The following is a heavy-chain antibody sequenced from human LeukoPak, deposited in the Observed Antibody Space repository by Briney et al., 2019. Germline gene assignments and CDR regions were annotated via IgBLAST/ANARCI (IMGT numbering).Heavy chain of an antibody. V-gene: IGHV4-39*01. J-gene: IGHJ5*02. Sequence: PSETLSLTCTVSGGAISSRSYYWGWIRQPPGRGLEWIGSVYYSGSTFYNPSLKSRVTISVDTSKNQFSLELSSVTAADTAVYYCARHGDYYDSSGPRSWFDPWGQGSLVTVSS. CDR1: GGAISSRSYY. D-gene: IGHD3-22*01. CDR2: VYYSGST. CDR3: ARHGDYYDSSGPRSWFDP.